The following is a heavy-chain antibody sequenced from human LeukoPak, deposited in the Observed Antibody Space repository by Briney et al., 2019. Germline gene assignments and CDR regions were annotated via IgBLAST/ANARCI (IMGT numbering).Heavy chain of an antibody. CDR3: ARAPAGQSRDVYNLYSDY. Sequence: SETLSLTCTVSGGSISSGSYYWSWIRQPAGKGLEWIGSIYTSGSTNYNPSLDSRVTITIDTSKNQCSLTMSSVTAADTAGYYCARAPAGQSRDVYNLYSDYWGQRTLVTVSS. CDR1: GGSISSGSYY. J-gene: IGHJ4*02. D-gene: IGHD5-24*01. CDR2: IYTSGST. V-gene: IGHV4-61*02.